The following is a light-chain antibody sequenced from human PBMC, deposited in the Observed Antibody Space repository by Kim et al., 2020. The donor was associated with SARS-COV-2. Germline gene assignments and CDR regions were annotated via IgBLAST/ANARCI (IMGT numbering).Light chain of an antibody. CDR2: GAV. CDR3: QQYDDSPIT. Sequence: YSGQTSSLSWRASQSVASNCFAWCPQKPGQAPRHLIHGAVGRATGIPDRFSVVGSGRDFGLIISRLEPEDFAVYYCQQYDDSPITFGQGTRLEIK. J-gene: IGKJ5*01. V-gene: IGKV3-20*01. CDR1: QSVASNC.